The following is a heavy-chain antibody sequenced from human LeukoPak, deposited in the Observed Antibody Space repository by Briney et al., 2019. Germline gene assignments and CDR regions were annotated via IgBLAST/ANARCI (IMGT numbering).Heavy chain of an antibody. CDR2: IYSGGST. J-gene: IGHJ3*02. V-gene: IGHV3-53*01. D-gene: IGHD1-26*01. Sequence: GGSLRLSCAASGFTFSNYGMSWVRQAPGKGLEWVSIIYSGGSTFYADSVKGRFTISRENSKNTLYLQMNSLRAEDTAVYYCARGGSYLSAFDIWGQGTMVTVSS. CDR3: ARGGSYLSAFDI. CDR1: GFTFSNYG.